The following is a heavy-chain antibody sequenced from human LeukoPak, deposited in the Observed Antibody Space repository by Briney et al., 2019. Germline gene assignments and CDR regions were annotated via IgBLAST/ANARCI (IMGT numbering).Heavy chain of an antibody. Sequence: SETLSLTCTVSGGSISSYYWSWIRQPAGKGLEWIGRIYTSGSTNYNPSLKSRVTMSVDTSKNQFSLKLSSVTAADTAVYYCARDQNDFWSGYYNWFDPWGQGTLVTVSS. D-gene: IGHD3-3*01. J-gene: IGHJ5*02. CDR2: IYTSGST. V-gene: IGHV4-4*07. CDR3: ARDQNDFWSGYYNWFDP. CDR1: GGSISSYY.